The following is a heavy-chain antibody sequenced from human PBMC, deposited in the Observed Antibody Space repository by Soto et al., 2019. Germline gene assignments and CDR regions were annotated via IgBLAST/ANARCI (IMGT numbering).Heavy chain of an antibody. CDR3: AGWGGHDYNY. J-gene: IGHJ4*02. D-gene: IGHD4-4*01. Sequence: DVQLLGSGGGLVQPGGSLRLSCVGSGFTFSTYWMNWVRQAPGKGLEWVANINPDGNVGRYVDSVRGRFTTSRDNAKNSLYLQMNSLRADDTAVFFGAGWGGHDYNYWGQGIMVNVSS. CDR2: INPDGNVG. V-gene: IGHV3-7*03. CDR1: GFTFSTYW.